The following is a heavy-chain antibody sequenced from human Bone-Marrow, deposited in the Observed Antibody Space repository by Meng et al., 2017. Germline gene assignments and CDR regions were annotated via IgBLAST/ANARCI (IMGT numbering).Heavy chain of an antibody. CDR3: ARDGGYSYGSFYYYYGMDV. CDR2: ISGSGGST. CDR1: GFTFCSYA. J-gene: IGHJ6*02. Sequence: GESLKISCAASGFTFCSYAMSWVRQAPGKGLEWVSAISGSGGSTYYADSVKGRFTISRDNSENTLYLQMNSLRAEDTAVYYCARDGGYSYGSFYYYYGMDVWGQGTTVTVSS. D-gene: IGHD5-18*01. V-gene: IGHV3-23*01.